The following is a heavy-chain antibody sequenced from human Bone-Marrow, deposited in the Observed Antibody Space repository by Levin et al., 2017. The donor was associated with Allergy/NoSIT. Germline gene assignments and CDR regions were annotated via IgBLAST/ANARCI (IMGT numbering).Heavy chain of an antibody. CDR1: GFAFVDYA. V-gene: IGHV3-9*01. CDR3: TKAVDNCGGDCYLVQH. J-gene: IGHJ1*01. Sequence: PGGSLRLSCAASGFAFVDYAMHWFRQTPGTGLEWVSRISRDSGSVGYADSVKGRFTISRDNAKNSLYLHMNSLRVEDTALYYCTKAVDNCGGDCYLVQHWGQGTLVTVAS. D-gene: IGHD2-21*02. CDR2: ISRDSGSV.